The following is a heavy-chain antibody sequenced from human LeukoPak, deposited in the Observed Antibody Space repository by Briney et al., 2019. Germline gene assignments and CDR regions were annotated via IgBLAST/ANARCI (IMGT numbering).Heavy chain of an antibody. V-gene: IGHV3-23*01. Sequence: PGGSLRLSCAASGFTFSGYGMNWVRQAPGKGLEWVSGISNSGANTYYADSVKGRFTISRDNSKNTLFLQMNSLRAQDTAVYYCAKDIHGLGHWDYWGQGTLVTVSS. CDR3: AKDIHGLGHWDY. CDR2: ISNSGANT. CDR1: GFTFSGYG. J-gene: IGHJ4*02.